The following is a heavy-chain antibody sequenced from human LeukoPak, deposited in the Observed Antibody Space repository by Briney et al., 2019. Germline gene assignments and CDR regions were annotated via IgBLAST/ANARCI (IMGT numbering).Heavy chain of an antibody. CDR3: ARRSRTAMVVYAFDI. Sequence: GESLKISCKGSGYSFTSYWIGWVRQMPGKGLEWMGIIYPGDSDTRYSPSFQGQVTISADKSISTAYLQWSSLKALDTAMYYCARRSRTAMVVYAFDIWGQGTMVTVSS. CDR1: GYSFTSYW. V-gene: IGHV5-51*01. D-gene: IGHD5-18*01. CDR2: IYPGDSDT. J-gene: IGHJ3*02.